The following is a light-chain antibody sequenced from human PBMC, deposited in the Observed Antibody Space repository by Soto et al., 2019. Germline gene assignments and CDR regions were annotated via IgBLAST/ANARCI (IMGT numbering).Light chain of an antibody. J-gene: IGKJ1*01. CDR1: QSVSSN. CDR3: QQYNNWPWT. CDR2: GAS. V-gene: IGKV3-15*01. Sequence: EIVMTQSPATLSVSPGERATLSCRASQSVSSNLAWYQQKPGQAPRLLIYGASTRATGSPARFSGSGSGSDFNPTISSLQSEDFAVDYCQQYNNWPWTFGQGTQVDIK.